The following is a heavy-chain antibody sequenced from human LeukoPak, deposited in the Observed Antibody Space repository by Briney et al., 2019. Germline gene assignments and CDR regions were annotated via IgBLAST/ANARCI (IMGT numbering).Heavy chain of an antibody. J-gene: IGHJ4*02. V-gene: IGHV3-7*01. Sequence: GSLRLSCAASGFTFSTYWMSWVRQAPGKGLEWVANIKQDGSEKYCVDSVKGRFTISRDNAKNSLYLQMNTLRPEDTAVYYCARERQNKDFWSGGDYWGQGTLVTVSS. CDR1: GFTFSTYW. CDR3: ARERQNKDFWSGGDY. CDR2: IKQDGSEK. D-gene: IGHD3-3*01.